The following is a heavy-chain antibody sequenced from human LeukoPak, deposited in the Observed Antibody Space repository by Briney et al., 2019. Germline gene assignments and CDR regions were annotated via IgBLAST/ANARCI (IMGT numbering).Heavy chain of an antibody. CDR1: GDSVSSNSVG. J-gene: IGHJ4*02. V-gene: IGHV6-1*01. Sequence: SQTLSLTCAISGDSVSSNSVGWNWIRQSPSRGLEWLGRTFYRSKWYNDYAVSVKSRITINPDTPKNQFSLQLNSVTPEDTAVYYCARSSLSLYYFDYWGQGTLVTVSS. CDR2: TFYRSKWYN. CDR3: ARSSLSLYYFDY.